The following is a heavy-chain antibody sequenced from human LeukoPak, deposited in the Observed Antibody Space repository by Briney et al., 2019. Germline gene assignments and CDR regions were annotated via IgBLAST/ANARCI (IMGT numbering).Heavy chain of an antibody. J-gene: IGHJ6*02. Sequence: GGSLRLSCAASGFTFSSYGMHWVRQAPGKGLVWVSRLNSDGSSTDYADSVKGRFTISRDNAKNTLYLQMNSLRAEDTAVYYCSRAGHYYYGMDVWGQGTTVTVSS. CDR2: LNSDGSST. V-gene: IGHV3-74*01. D-gene: IGHD2-8*02. CDR1: GFTFSSYG. CDR3: SRAGHYYYGMDV.